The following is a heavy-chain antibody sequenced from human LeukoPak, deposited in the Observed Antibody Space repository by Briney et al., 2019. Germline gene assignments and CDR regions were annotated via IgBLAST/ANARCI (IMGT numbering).Heavy chain of an antibody. CDR3: ARDGGYSNYANSMDV. V-gene: IGHV3-33*01. Sequence: GGSLRLSCAASGFTFSSYGMHWVRQSPGKGLEWVALTWNDGSNKYYAASVKGRFTISRDNYENTLHLQMDSLRAEDTAVYYCARDGGYSNYANSMDVWGQGTTVTVSS. CDR2: TWNDGSNK. J-gene: IGHJ6*02. CDR1: GFTFSSYG. D-gene: IGHD4-11*01.